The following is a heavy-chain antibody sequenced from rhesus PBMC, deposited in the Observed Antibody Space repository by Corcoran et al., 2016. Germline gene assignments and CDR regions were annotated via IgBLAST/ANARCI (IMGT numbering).Heavy chain of an antibody. CDR1: GYSISSGYY. CDR2: ITDSGST. CDR3: ARDREYCTGSGCYAGLDS. V-gene: IGHV4-122*02. D-gene: IGHD2-21*01. J-gene: IGHJ6*01. Sequence: QVQLQESGPGLVKPSETLSLTCAVSGYSISSGYYWSWIRPPPGKGREWIGYITDSGSTSYNPSLKSRVTISRDTSKNQFSLKLSSVTAADTAVYYCARDREYCTGSGCYAGLDSWGQGVVVTVSS.